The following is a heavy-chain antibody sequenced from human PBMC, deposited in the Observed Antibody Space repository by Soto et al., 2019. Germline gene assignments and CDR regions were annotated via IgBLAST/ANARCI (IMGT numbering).Heavy chain of an antibody. Sequence: QVQLQESGPGLVKPSQTLSLTCTVSGGSISSGGYYWSWIRQHPGKVLEWIGYIYYSGSTYYNPSLKSRVTISVDTSPNQFSLKLSAVTAADTAVYYCARSPGEELVLGAFDIWGQGTMVTVSS. V-gene: IGHV4-31*03. CDR3: ARSPGEELVLGAFDI. D-gene: IGHD6-13*01. J-gene: IGHJ3*02. CDR1: GGSISSGGYY. CDR2: IYYSGST.